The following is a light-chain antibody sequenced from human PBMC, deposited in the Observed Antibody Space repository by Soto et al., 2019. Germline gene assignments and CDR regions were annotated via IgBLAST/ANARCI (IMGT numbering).Light chain of an antibody. V-gene: IGKV1-5*03. J-gene: IGKJ1*01. CDR3: QQNHAYPWT. Sequence: DIQMTQSPSTLSASIRDRVTITCRASHTVNGWLAWYQQRPGEAPNLLIYDVSNLGGGVPSRFSGSGSGTEFHLTISSLQPEDCATYYCQQNHAYPWTFGQGTKVE. CDR1: HTVNGW. CDR2: DVS.